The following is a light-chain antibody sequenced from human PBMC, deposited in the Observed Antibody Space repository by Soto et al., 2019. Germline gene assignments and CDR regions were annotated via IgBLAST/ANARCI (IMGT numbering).Light chain of an antibody. CDR2: VVT. V-gene: IGLV2-11*01. J-gene: IGLJ1*01. CDR3: CSYAGSYTYV. Sequence: SVLTQPRSVSGSPGQSVTISCTGTSIDVGDSDFVSWYQQHPGKAPKLMIYVVTKRPSGVPDRFSGSKSGNTASLTISGLQAEDESDYYCCSYAGSYTYVFGTGTKVTVL. CDR1: SIDVGDSDF.